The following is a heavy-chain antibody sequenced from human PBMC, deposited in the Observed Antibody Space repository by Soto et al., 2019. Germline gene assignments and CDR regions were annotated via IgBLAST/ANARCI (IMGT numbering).Heavy chain of an antibody. CDR1: GGTFSSYA. J-gene: IGHJ6*02. CDR3: AREGVGYQGYYYGMDV. CDR2: IIPIFGTA. D-gene: IGHD1-26*01. Sequence: SVKVSCKASGGTFSSYAISWVRQAPGQGLEWMGGIIPIFGTANYAQKFQGRVTITADESTSTAYMELSSLRSEDTAVYYCAREGVGYQGYYYGMDVWGQGTTVTVSS. V-gene: IGHV1-69*13.